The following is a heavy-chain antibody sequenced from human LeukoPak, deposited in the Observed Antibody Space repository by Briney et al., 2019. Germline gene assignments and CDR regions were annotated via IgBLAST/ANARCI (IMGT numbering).Heavy chain of an antibody. CDR1: GFTVSSNY. CDR2: IYSGGST. V-gene: IGHV3-53*01. CDR3: ARGDDSGYYDYFDY. Sequence: GGSLRLSCAASGFTVSSNYMSWVRQAPGKGLEWVSVIYSGGSTYYADSVKGRFTISRDNSKNTRYLQMNSLRAEDTAVYYCARGDDSGYYDYFDYWGQGALVTVSS. J-gene: IGHJ4*02. D-gene: IGHD3-22*01.